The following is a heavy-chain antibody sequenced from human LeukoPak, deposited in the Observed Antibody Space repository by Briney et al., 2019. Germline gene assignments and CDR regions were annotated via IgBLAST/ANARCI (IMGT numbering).Heavy chain of an antibody. V-gene: IGHV4-39*01. J-gene: IGHJ4*02. CDR3: ARLHSSGTDY. CDR2: IYYSGST. Sequence: SETLSLTCTVSGGSISSSSYYWGWIRQPPGKGLEWIGSIYYSGSTYYNPSLKSRVTIPVDTSKNQFSLKLSSVAAADTAVYYCARLHSSGTDYWGQGTLVTVSS. CDR1: GGSISSSSYY. D-gene: IGHD3-22*01.